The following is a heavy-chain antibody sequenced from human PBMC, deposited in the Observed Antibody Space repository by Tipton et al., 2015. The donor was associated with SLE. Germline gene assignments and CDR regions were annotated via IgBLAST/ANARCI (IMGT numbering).Heavy chain of an antibody. CDR1: GASISNYY. Sequence: TLSLTCTVSGASISNYYWTWIRQPPGKGLEWIGYVYYTETASYNPSLKSRVTISVDTSKNQFSLKLSSVTAADRAVYYCARAAYSGSSVDYWGQGTLVTVSS. CDR3: ARAAYSGSSVDY. V-gene: IGHV4-59*01. CDR2: VYYTETA. J-gene: IGHJ4*02. D-gene: IGHD1-26*01.